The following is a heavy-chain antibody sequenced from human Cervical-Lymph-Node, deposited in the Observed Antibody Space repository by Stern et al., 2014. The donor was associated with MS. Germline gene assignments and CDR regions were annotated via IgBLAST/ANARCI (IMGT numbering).Heavy chain of an antibody. V-gene: IGHV3-53*01. Sequence: VQLVESGGGLMQPGGSLRLSCAASGFTVHNNYMTWVRQAPGKGLEWVSVIYSGGNTSYADSVKGRFTIARDNSENTLFLQMNSLRAEDTAVYYCATAPTIGVWGQGTTVTVSS. CDR1: GFTVHNNY. CDR2: IYSGGNT. D-gene: IGHD4/OR15-4a*01. J-gene: IGHJ6*02. CDR3: ATAPTIGV.